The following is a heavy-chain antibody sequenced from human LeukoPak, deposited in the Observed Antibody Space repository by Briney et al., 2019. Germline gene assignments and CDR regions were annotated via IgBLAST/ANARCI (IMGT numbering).Heavy chain of an antibody. V-gene: IGHV3-30-3*01. Sequence: GGSLRLSCAASGFTFSRYAMHWVRQAPGKGLEWVAVISYDGSNKYYADSVKGRFTISRDNSKNTLYLQMNSLRAEDTAVYYCARNRVGRYSYGGDAFDIWGQGTMVTVSS. J-gene: IGHJ3*02. CDR2: ISYDGSNK. D-gene: IGHD5-18*01. CDR1: GFTFSRYA. CDR3: ARNRVGRYSYGGDAFDI.